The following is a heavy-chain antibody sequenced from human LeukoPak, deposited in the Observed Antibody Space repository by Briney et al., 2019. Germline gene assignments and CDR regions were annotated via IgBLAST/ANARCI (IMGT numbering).Heavy chain of an antibody. Sequence: ASVKVSCKASGYTFTSYGITWVRQAPGQGLEWMGWMNPNSGDTGYPQRFQGRVTMTRDTSITTAYMELSSLRSEDTAVYYCARSGFGSGISFDLWGQGTLVTVSS. J-gene: IGHJ5*02. CDR3: ARSGFGSGISFDL. D-gene: IGHD3-10*01. V-gene: IGHV1-8*02. CDR2: MNPNSGDT. CDR1: GYTFTSYG.